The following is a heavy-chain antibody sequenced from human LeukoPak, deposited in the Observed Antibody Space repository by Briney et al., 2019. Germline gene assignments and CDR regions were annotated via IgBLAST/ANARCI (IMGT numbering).Heavy chain of an antibody. V-gene: IGHV3-20*04. CDR2: INWNGGST. CDR3: ARGHWGLDS. J-gene: IGHJ4*02. D-gene: IGHD7-27*01. Sequence: GGSLRLSCAASGFTFSNYWMHWVRQAPGKGLVWVSGINWNGGSTGYADSVKGRFTLSRDNARNSLYLQMNSLRAEDTAVYYCARGHWGLDSWGQGTLVSVSS. CDR1: GFTFSNYW.